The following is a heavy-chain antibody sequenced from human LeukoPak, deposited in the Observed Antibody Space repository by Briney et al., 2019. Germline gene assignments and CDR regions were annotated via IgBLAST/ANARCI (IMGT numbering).Heavy chain of an antibody. CDR1: GYTFTSYD. J-gene: IGHJ4*02. V-gene: IGHV1-8*01. D-gene: IGHD1-26*01. CDR2: MNPNSGNT. CDR3: ARDAREIVGATFDY. Sequence: ASVKVSCKASGYTFTSYDINWVRQATGQGLEWMGWMNPNSGNTGYAQKFQGRVTMTRNTSISTAYMELSSLRSEDTAVYYCARDAREIVGATFDYWGQGTLVTVSS.